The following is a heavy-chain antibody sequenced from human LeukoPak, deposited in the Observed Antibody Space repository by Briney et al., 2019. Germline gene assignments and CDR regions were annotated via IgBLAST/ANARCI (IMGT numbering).Heavy chain of an antibody. CDR1: GYSISSGYY. CDR2: IYHSGST. J-gene: IGHJ4*02. CDR3: ARGLRNYYDSSAGGDFDY. V-gene: IGHV4-38-2*02. Sequence: PSETLSLTCSFSGYSISSGYYWGWIRQPPGQGLEWIGNIYHSGSTYYNPSLKSRVTISVDTSKDQFSLKLSSVTAADTAVYYCARGLRNYYDSSAGGDFDYWGQGTLVTVSS. D-gene: IGHD3-22*01.